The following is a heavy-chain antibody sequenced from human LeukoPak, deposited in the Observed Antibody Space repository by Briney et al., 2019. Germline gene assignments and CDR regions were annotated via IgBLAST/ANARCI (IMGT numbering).Heavy chain of an antibody. Sequence: ASVKVSCKASGYTFTSYYMHWVRQAPGQGLEWMGIINPSGGSTSYAQKFQGRVTMTRDTSISTAYMELSRLRSDDTAVYYCAGDPVAVLLWFGELLEPWFDPWGQGTLVTVSS. J-gene: IGHJ5*02. D-gene: IGHD3-10*01. CDR2: INPSGGST. V-gene: IGHV1-46*01. CDR1: GYTFTSYY. CDR3: AGDPVAVLLWFGELLEPWFDP.